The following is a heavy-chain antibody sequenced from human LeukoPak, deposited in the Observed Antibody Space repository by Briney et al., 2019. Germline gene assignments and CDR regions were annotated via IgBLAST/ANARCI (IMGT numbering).Heavy chain of an antibody. D-gene: IGHD6-13*01. CDR3: ARDLRSIAADWFDP. J-gene: IGHJ5*02. V-gene: IGHV4-59*01. CDR2: IYYSGST. Sequence: PSETLSLTCTVSGGSISSYYWSWIRQPPGKGLEWIGYIYYSGSTNYTPSLKSRVTISVDTSKIQFSLKLSSVTAADTAVYYCARDLRSIAADWFDPWGQGTLVTVSS. CDR1: GGSISSYY.